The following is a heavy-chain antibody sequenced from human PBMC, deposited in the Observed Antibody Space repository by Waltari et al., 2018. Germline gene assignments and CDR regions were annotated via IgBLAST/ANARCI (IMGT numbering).Heavy chain of an antibody. CDR1: GLSFSNYA. D-gene: IGHD1-1*01. CDR2: INENDFKT. CDR3: AKQFLDEN. V-gene: IGHV3-23*01. J-gene: IGHJ4*02. Sequence: EVQLLESGGDLVQPGGSLRLSCAASGLSFSNYAMTWVRQSPGKGLEWVSSINENDFKTHYADSVKGRFIISRDNSKNTLYLQMNSLRAEDTAVYYCAKQFLDENWGQGTLVTVSS.